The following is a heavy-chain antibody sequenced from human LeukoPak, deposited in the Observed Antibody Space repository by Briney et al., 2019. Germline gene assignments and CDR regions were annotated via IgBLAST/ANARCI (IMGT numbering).Heavy chain of an antibody. CDR1: GFSLSTSGMR. V-gene: IGHV2-70*04. CDR2: IDWDDDK. Sequence: SGPALVKPTQTLTLTCTFSGFSLSTSGMRVSWIRQPPGKALEWLARIDWDDDKFYSTSLKTRLTISKDTSKNQVVLTMTNMDPVDTATYYCARGSNIRSDFDYWGQGTLVTVSS. CDR3: ARGSNIRSDFDY. J-gene: IGHJ4*02. D-gene: IGHD2/OR15-2a*01.